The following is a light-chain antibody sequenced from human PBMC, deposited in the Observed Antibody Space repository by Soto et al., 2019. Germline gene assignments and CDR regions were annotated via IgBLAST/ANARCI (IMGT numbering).Light chain of an antibody. J-gene: IGKJ2*01. Sequence: DIQMTQSPSSLSASVGDRVTITCRASQGISNYLAWYQQKPGKVPKLLIYTASTFQSGVPSRFSGSGSGTDFTRTISSLQHEDVATYYCQKYSGPPYTFGQGTKLEIK. CDR1: QGISNY. V-gene: IGKV1-27*01. CDR3: QKYSGPPYT. CDR2: TAS.